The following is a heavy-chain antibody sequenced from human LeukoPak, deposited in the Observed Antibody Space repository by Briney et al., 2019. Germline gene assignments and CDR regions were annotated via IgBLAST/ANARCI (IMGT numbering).Heavy chain of an antibody. D-gene: IGHD3-3*01. V-gene: IGHV1-69*13. J-gene: IGHJ4*02. CDR1: GGTFSSYA. CDR2: VVPISGTV. Sequence: SVKVSCKASGGTFSSYAISWVRQAPGQGLEWMGGVVPISGTVNYAQRFQGKVTIIADESTSTAYMELSSLRSEDTAVYYCAAQYDFWSGPPAHWGQGTLVTVSS. CDR3: AAQYDFWSGPPAH.